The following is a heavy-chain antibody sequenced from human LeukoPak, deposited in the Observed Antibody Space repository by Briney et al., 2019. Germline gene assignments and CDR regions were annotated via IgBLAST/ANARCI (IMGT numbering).Heavy chain of an antibody. Sequence: PSETLSLTCTVSGASISNYYWSWIRQPPGKGLECIGYVSYSGRTNHNPSLKSRVTISVDTSKNHFSLKLNSVTAADTAVYYCARLNVLNNSVLHHFDRWGQGTLVTVSS. V-gene: IGHV4-59*08. CDR3: ARLNVLNNSVLHHFDR. D-gene: IGHD1/OR15-1a*01. CDR2: VSYSGRT. J-gene: IGHJ4*02. CDR1: GASISNYY.